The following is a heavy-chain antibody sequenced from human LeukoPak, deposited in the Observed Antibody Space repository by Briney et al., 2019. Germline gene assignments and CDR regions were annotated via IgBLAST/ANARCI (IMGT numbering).Heavy chain of an antibody. V-gene: IGHV3-74*01. Sequence: GGSLRLSCAASGFTLSDYWMHWVRHAPGKGLVWVSRISRDESSTNYADSVKGRFTISRDNAKGTLYFQMNSLRPEDTAVYYCARDLGNLINAYDIWGQGAMVTVSS. J-gene: IGHJ3*02. CDR3: ARDLGNLINAYDI. D-gene: IGHD1-26*01. CDR2: ISRDESST. CDR1: GFTLSDYW.